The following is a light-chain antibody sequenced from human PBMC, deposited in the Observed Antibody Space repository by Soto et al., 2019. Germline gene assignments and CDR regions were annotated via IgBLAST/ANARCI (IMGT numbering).Light chain of an antibody. CDR2: GAS. J-gene: IGKJ2*01. CDR3: HQYSSSPYT. CDR1: QSVSSSY. Sequence: EIVLTQSPGTLSLSPGERATLSCRASQSVSSSYLAWYQQKPGQAPRLLIYGASSRATGIPDRFSGSGSGTDVTLTISRLEPEDFAVYYCHQYSSSPYTFGQGTKLEIK. V-gene: IGKV3-20*01.